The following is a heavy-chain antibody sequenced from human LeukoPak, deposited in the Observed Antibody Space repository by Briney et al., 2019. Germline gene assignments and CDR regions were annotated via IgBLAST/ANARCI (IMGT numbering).Heavy chain of an antibody. CDR1: GGSFSGYY. CDR3: ARGYRSIAAVRVNNWFDP. CDR2: INHGGST. J-gene: IGHJ5*02. V-gene: IGHV4-34*01. Sequence: SETLSLTCAVYGGSFSGYYWSWIRQPPGKGLEWIGEINHGGSTNYNPSLKSRVTISVDTSKNQFSLKLSSVTAADTAVYYCARGYRSIAAVRVNNWFDPWGQETLVTVSS. D-gene: IGHD6-13*01.